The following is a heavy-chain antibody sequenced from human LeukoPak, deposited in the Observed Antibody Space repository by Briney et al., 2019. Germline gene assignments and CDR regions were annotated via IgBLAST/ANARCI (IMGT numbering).Heavy chain of an antibody. D-gene: IGHD3-22*01. CDR3: ARTSPYYYDSSGYRDAFDI. V-gene: IGHV4-59*01. J-gene: IGHJ3*02. CDR1: GGSISSYY. Sequence: SETLSLTCTVSGGSISSYYWSWIRQPPGKGLEWIGYIYYSGSTNYNPSLKSRVTISVDTSKNQFSLKLSSVTAADTAVYYCARTSPYYYDSSGYRDAFDIWGQGTMVTVSS. CDR2: IYYSGST.